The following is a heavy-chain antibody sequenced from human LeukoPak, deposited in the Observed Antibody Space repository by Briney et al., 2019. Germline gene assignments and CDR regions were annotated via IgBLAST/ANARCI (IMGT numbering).Heavy chain of an antibody. J-gene: IGHJ4*02. D-gene: IGHD6-6*01. CDR1: GGSISSYY. CDR2: MYYSGST. V-gene: IGHV4-39*07. Sequence: SETLSLTCTVSGGSISSYYWGWTRQPPGKGLEWIGSMYYSGSTYYNPSLKSRVTISVDTSKNQFSLKLSSVTAADTAVYYCARERPQLAFDYWGQGTLVTVSS. CDR3: ARERPQLAFDY.